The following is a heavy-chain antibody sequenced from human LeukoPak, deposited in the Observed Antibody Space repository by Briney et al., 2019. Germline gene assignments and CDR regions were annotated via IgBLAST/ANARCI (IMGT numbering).Heavy chain of an antibody. CDR1: GYTFTGYY. V-gene: IGHV1-2*02. Sequence: ASVKVSCKASGYTFTGYYIHWVRQAPGQGLEWMGWINPNSGGTNYAQKFQGRVTMTRDTSISTAYMELSRLRSDDTAVYYCARGPVVVITDNWFDPWGQGTLVTVSS. J-gene: IGHJ5*02. CDR3: ARGPVVVITDNWFDP. D-gene: IGHD3-22*01. CDR2: INPNSGGT.